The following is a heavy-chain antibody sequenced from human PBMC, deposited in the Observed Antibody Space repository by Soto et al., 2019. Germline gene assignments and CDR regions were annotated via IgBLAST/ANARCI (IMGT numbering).Heavy chain of an antibody. CDR3: ARGRGDSRGTNFDY. Sequence: SENLSLTCTVSGGSISRYYWTWIRQPPGKGLEWIGYIDYSGSTTYNPSLKTRVTLSVDTSKNQFSLKLSSVTAADTAVYYCARGRGDSRGTNFDYWGQGILVTVSS. J-gene: IGHJ4*02. V-gene: IGHV4-59*01. CDR2: IDYSGST. D-gene: IGHD3-22*01. CDR1: GGSISRYY.